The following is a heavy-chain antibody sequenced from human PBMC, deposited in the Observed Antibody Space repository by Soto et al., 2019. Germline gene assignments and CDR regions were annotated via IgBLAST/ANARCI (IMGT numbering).Heavy chain of an antibody. V-gene: IGHV1-69*13. D-gene: IGHD3-22*01. J-gene: IGHJ4*02. CDR3: ARDAYYYDSSGYFPFDY. CDR2: IIPIFGTA. Sequence: VASVKVSCKASGGTFSSYAISWVRQAPGQGLEWMGGIIPIFGTANYAQKFQGRVTITADESTSTAYMELSSLRSEDTAVYYCARDAYYYDSSGYFPFDYWGQGTLVTVSS. CDR1: GGTFSSYA.